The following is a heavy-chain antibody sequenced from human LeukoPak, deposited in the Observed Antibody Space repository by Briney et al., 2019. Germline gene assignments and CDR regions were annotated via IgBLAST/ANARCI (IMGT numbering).Heavy chain of an antibody. D-gene: IGHD6-13*01. CDR2: INRGVGST. J-gene: IGHJ3*02. CDR3: ATNTDSSSSKWCAFDI. V-gene: IGHV3-23*01. CDR1: GFTFSKYD. Sequence: GGSLRLSCAASGFTFSKYDMSWVRQAPGKGLECVSAINRGVGSTYYADSVKGRFTISRDNSKNTLYLQMNSLRAEDTAVYYCATNTDSSSSKWCAFDIWGQGTVVTVSS.